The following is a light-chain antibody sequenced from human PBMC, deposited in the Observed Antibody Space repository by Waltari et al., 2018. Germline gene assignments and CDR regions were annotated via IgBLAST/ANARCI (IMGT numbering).Light chain of an antibody. CDR2: RAS. Sequence: DIQVTQSPSSLSASVGDRVTITCRASESISTFLNWYQQKPGKAPNFLIYRASNLQSGVPSRFSGSGSGTDFTLTITNLQPEEFATYYCQHSYSIPFTFGPGTTVDIK. CDR1: ESISTF. V-gene: IGKV1-39*01. J-gene: IGKJ3*01. CDR3: QHSYSIPFT.